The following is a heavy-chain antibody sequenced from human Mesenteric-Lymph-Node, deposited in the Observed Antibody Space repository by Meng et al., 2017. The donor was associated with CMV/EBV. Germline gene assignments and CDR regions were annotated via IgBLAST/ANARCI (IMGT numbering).Heavy chain of an antibody. CDR1: GFSFSIYD. Sequence: ASGFSFSIYDMTWVRQTPGKGLEWVSSIDKTSIYIYYAASVKGRFTISRDNAKNSLFLQMNSLGAEDTAVYYCARVPGLIRDGVDYWGQGALVTVSS. CDR2: IDKTSIYI. J-gene: IGHJ4*02. D-gene: IGHD2-8*01. CDR3: ARVPGLIRDGVDY. V-gene: IGHV3-21*01.